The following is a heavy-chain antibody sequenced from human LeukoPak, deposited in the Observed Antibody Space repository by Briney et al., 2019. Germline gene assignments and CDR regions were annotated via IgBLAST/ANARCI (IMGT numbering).Heavy chain of an antibody. J-gene: IGHJ6*02. CDR2: IHHREGA. D-gene: IGHD2-21*02. CDR1: GGSFTDYY. V-gene: IGHV4-34*01. Sequence: SETLSLTCAVYGGSFTDYYWSWIRHLPGKGLEWIGEIHHREGANYNPSLWGRATILADTSKTQFSLHRTSGTAADTATFYCARVPVRDDGLTGISYYFGLDDWGHGTTVTVFS. CDR3: ARVPVRDDGLTGISYYFGLDD.